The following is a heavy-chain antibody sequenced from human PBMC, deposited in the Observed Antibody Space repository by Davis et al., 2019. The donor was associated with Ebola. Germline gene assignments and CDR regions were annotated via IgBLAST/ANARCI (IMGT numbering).Heavy chain of an antibody. CDR3: ARATTGDLYYYYYGIDV. V-gene: IGHV3-48*03. D-gene: IGHD4-17*01. CDR1: GFTFSSYE. J-gene: IGHJ6*02. Sequence: GGSLRLSCAASGFTFSSYEMNWVRQAPGQGLEWVSYISSSGSTIYYADSVKGRFTISRDNAKNSLYLQMNSLRAEDTAVYYCARATTGDLYYYYYGIDVWGQGTTVTVSS. CDR2: ISSSGSTI.